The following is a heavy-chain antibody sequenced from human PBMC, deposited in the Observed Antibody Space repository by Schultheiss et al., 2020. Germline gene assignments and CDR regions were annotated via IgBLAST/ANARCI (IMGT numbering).Heavy chain of an antibody. CDR1: GFTFSSYE. Sequence: GGSLRLSCAASGFTFSSYEMNWVRQAPGKGLEWVSAISGSGGSTYYADSVKGRFTISRDNSKNTLNLQMSSLRTEDTAVYYCIKDGWNDVEDWGQGTLVTVS. CDR2: ISGSGGST. V-gene: IGHV3-23*01. J-gene: IGHJ4*02. D-gene: IGHD1-1*01. CDR3: IKDGWNDVED.